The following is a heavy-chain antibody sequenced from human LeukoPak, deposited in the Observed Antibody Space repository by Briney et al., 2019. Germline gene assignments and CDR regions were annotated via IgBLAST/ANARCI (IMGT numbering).Heavy chain of an antibody. CDR3: ARDMLAVAGMDY. J-gene: IGHJ4*02. CDR1: GFTFSTST. V-gene: IGHV3-21*01. Sequence: GGSLRLSCAASGFTFSTSTMSWFRQAPGKGLEWVSSISSSSSYIYYADSVKGRFTISRDNAKNSLYLQMNSLRAEDTAVYYCARDMLAVAGMDYWGQGTLVTVSS. CDR2: ISSSSSYI. D-gene: IGHD6-19*01.